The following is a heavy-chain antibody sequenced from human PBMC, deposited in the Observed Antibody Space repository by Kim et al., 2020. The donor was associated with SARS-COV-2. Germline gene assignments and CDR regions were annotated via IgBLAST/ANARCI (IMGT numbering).Heavy chain of an antibody. CDR1: GGSISSSSYY. D-gene: IGHD6-19*01. V-gene: IGHV4-39*01. Sequence: SETLSLTCTVSGGSISSSSYYWGWIRQPPGKGLEWIGSIYYSGSTYYNPSLKSRVTISVDTSKNQFSLKPSSVTAADTAVYYCASLRRGAVAGIIGTSNNWFDPWGQGTLVTVSS. CDR2: IYYSGST. J-gene: IGHJ5*02. CDR3: ASLRRGAVAGIIGTSNNWFDP.